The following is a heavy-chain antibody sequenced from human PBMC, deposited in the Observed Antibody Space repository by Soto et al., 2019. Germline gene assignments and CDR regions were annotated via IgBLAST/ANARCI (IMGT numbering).Heavy chain of an antibody. V-gene: IGHV1-18*01. J-gene: IGHJ6*02. CDR3: ARDLWLMSYGIYYYYGMDV. D-gene: IGHD5-18*01. CDR1: GCTFSSYA. CDR2: ISAYNGNT. Sequence: ASVKVSCKASGCTFSSYAISWVRQAPGQGLEWMGWISAYNGNTNYAQKLQGRVTMTTDTSTSTAYMELRSLRSDDTAVYYCARDLWLMSYGIYYYYGMDVWGQGTTVTVSS.